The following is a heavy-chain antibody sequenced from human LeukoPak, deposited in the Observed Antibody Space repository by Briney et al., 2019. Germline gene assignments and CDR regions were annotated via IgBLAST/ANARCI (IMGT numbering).Heavy chain of an antibody. D-gene: IGHD6-13*01. CDR1: GFTFSSYA. J-gene: IGHJ4*02. CDR2: IKQDGSEK. CDR3: GSGSTWLP. V-gene: IGHV3-7*01. Sequence: PGGSLRLSCAASGFTFSSYAMHWVRQAPGKGLEWVANIKQDGSEKYYVDSVRGRFTISRDNAKNSLFLQMNSLRGDDTAIYYCGSGSTWLPRGQGTLVTVSS.